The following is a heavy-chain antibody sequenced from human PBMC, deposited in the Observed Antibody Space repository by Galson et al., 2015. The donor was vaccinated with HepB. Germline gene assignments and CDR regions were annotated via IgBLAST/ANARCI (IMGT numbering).Heavy chain of an antibody. CDR1: GFTFDDYA. Sequence: SLRLSCAASGFTFDDYAMRWVRQAPGKGLEWVSGISWNSGSIGYADSVKGRFTISRDNAKNSLYLQMNSLRAEDTALYYCAKDKHDYDLSGAFDIWGQGTMVTVSS. CDR2: ISWNSGSI. J-gene: IGHJ3*02. CDR3: AKDKHDYDLSGAFDI. D-gene: IGHD3-22*01. V-gene: IGHV3-9*01.